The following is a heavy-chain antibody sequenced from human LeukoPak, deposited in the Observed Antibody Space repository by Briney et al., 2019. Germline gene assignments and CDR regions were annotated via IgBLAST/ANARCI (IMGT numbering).Heavy chain of an antibody. CDR2: ISAYNGNI. CDR3: ARGRYCSSTSCSPSFYFDF. Sequence: RASVKVSCKASGYTFTNYDISWVRQAPGQGLEWMGWISAYNGNINYAQNFQGRVTMTTDTSTSTAYMELRSLRSDDTAVYYCARGRYCSSTSCSPSFYFDFWGQGTLVTVSS. D-gene: IGHD2-2*01. J-gene: IGHJ4*02. CDR1: GYTFTNYD. V-gene: IGHV1-18*01.